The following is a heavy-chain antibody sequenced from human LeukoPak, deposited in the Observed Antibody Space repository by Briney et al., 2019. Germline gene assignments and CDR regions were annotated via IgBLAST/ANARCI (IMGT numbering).Heavy chain of an antibody. CDR1: GFTFSIYA. V-gene: IGHV3-23*01. D-gene: IGHD1-26*01. Sequence: GGSLRLSCAASGFTFSIYAMSWVRQAPGKGLEWVSAISGSGGSTYYADSVKGRFTISRDNSKNTLYLQMNGLRAEDTAVYYCAKCIVGATAPFDYWDQGTLVTVSS. J-gene: IGHJ4*02. CDR2: ISGSGGST. CDR3: AKCIVGATAPFDY.